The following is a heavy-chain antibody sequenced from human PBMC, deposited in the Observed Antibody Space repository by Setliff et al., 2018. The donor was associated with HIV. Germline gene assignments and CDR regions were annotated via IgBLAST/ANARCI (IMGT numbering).Heavy chain of an antibody. CDR3: ARRHYNFWSGSHDAFDI. J-gene: IGHJ3*02. D-gene: IGHD3-3*01. CDR2: MNPNSDNT. CDR1: GYTFTNSD. V-gene: IGHV1-8*02. Sequence: ASVKVSCKASGYTFTNSDINWVRQATGQGLEWMGWMNPNSDNTGYAQKFQGRVTMTRNTSINTAYMELSSLRSEDTAVYYCARRHYNFWSGSHDAFDIWGQGTMVTVSS.